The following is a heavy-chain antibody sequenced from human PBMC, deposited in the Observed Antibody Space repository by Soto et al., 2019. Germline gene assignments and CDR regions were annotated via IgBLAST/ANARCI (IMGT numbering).Heavy chain of an antibody. D-gene: IGHD2-21*01. J-gene: IGHJ6*02. Sequence: QVQLVESGGGVVQPGRSLRLSCAASGFTFSSYGMHWVRQAPGKGLEWVAVIWYDGSNKYYADSVKGRFTISRDNSKNTLYLQMNSLGAEDTAVYYCARIRGMKVRDGMDVWGQGTTVTVSS. CDR3: ARIRGMKVRDGMDV. CDR2: IWYDGSNK. V-gene: IGHV3-33*01. CDR1: GFTFSSYG.